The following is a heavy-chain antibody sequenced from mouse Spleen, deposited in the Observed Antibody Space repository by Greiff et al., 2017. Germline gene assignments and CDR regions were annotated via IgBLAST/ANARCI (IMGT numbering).Heavy chain of an antibody. CDR2: ISDGGSYT. V-gene: IGHV5-4*02. J-gene: IGHJ4*01. CDR1: GFTFSDYY. Sequence: EVQLVESGGGLVKPGGSLKLSCAASGFTFSDYYMYRVRQTPEKRLEWVATISDGGSYTYYPDSVKGRFTISRDNAKNNLYLQMSSLKSEDTAMYYCARDRTYYGKPYYAMDYWGQGTSVTVSS. CDR3: ARDRTYYGKPYYAMDY. D-gene: IGHD2-10*01.